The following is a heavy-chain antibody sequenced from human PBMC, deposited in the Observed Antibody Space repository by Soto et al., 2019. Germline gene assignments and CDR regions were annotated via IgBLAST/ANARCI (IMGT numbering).Heavy chain of an antibody. V-gene: IGHV4-61*03. CDR3: ARHPPNDYSNWLDP. CDR2: VYYSGST. D-gene: IGHD4-4*01. Sequence: SETLSLTCTVSGGSVSSGSYYWSWIRQPPGKGLEWIGYVYYSGSTNYNPSLKSRVTISVDKSISTAYLQWSSLKASDTAMYYCARHPPNDYSNWLDPWGQGTLVTVSS. J-gene: IGHJ5*02. CDR1: GGSVSSGSYY.